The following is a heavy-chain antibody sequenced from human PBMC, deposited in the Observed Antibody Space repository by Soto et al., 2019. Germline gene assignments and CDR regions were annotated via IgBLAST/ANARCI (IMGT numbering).Heavy chain of an antibody. CDR1: GFTFSSYA. Sequence: EVQLLESGGDLVQPGGSLRLSCAASGFTFSSYAMRWVRQAPGKGLEWVSAISGSGGSTYNADSVKGRFTISRDNSKNTLYLQMNSLRAEDTAVYYCARRGSSSYFDYWGQGTLVTVSS. V-gene: IGHV3-23*01. CDR3: ARRGSSSYFDY. J-gene: IGHJ4*02. D-gene: IGHD6-13*01. CDR2: ISGSGGST.